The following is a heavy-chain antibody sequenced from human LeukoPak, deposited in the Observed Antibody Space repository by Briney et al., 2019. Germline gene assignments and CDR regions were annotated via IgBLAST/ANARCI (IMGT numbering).Heavy chain of an antibody. Sequence: PSLTLSLTCTVSGGSISSGGYYWSWIRQPPGKGLEWIGYIYHSGSTYYNPSLKSRVTISVDRSKNQFSLKLSSVTAADTAVYYCARFLGYCSSTSCYGWDLETHYFDYWGQGTLVTVSS. J-gene: IGHJ4*02. CDR2: IYHSGST. V-gene: IGHV4-30-2*01. CDR1: GGSISSGGYY. D-gene: IGHD2-2*01. CDR3: ARFLGYCSSTSCYGWDLETHYFDY.